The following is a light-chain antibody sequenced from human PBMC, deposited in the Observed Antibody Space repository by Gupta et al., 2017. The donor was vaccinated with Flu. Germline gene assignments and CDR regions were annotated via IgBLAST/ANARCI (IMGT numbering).Light chain of an antibody. J-gene: IGKJ2*03. CDR3: QQYESSPYS. CDR2: GAS. CDR1: QSVNSNF. V-gene: IGKV3-20*01. Sequence: TAVTQSTGPLSFSPGQTVTLSSRASQSVNSNFLVWYQQKPGQAPRLLIYGASTRGTGIPDRFSGSGSGTDFTLTISSLEPEDFAVYYCQQYESSPYSFGQGTRLDI.